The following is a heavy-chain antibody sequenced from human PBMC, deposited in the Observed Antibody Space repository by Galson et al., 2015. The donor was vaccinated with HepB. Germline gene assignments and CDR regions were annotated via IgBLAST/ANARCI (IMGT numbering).Heavy chain of an antibody. CDR1: GFTFSTSG. Sequence: SLRLSCAASGFTFSTSGMSWVRQAPGKRLEGVSSIGSVAGGGRTYYADSVKGRFTVSRDNSKNTLFLQAHSLRAEDTAVYYCAKVATGTIYWGQGTLVTVSS. CDR3: AKVATGTIY. V-gene: IGHV3-23*01. J-gene: IGHJ4*01. CDR2: IGSVAGGGRT. D-gene: IGHD1/OR15-1a*01.